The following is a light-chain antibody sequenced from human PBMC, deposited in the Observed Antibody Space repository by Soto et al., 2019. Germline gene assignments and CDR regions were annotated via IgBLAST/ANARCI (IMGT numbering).Light chain of an antibody. Sequence: QSVLTQEPSASGTPGQSVTISCSGSPSNIGYNSVFWYQQLPRTAPKLLIYRNNKRPSGVPDRFSGSKSGTSASLTISGLRSEDEAVYYCAVWDDGLTALFGGGTKVTVL. CDR1: PSNIGYNS. CDR3: AVWDDGLTAL. V-gene: IGLV1-47*01. CDR2: RNN. J-gene: IGLJ3*02.